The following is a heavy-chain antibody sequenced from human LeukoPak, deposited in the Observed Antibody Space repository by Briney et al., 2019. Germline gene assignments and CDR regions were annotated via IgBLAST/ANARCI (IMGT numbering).Heavy chain of an antibody. D-gene: IGHD3-10*01. Sequence: SETLSLTCAVYGGSFSGYYWSWIRQPAGKGLEWIGRIYTSGSTNYNPSLKSRVTMSVDTSKNQFSLKLSSVTAADTAVYYCARLTRVMVRGVIISKHYYYYMDVWGKGTTVTISS. CDR1: GGSFSGYY. V-gene: IGHV4-59*10. CDR3: ARLTRVMVRGVIISKHYYYYMDV. CDR2: IYTSGST. J-gene: IGHJ6*03.